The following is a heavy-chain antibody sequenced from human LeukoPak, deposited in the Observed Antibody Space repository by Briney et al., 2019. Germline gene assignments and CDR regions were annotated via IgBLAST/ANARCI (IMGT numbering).Heavy chain of an antibody. Sequence: GGSLRLSCAASGFTFSSYSMNWVRQAPGKGLEWVSSISSSSSYIYYADSVKGRFTISRDNAKNSLYLQMNSLRAEDTAVYYCARDCGGDCFFDYWGQGTLVTVSS. CDR3: ARDCGGDCFFDY. CDR1: GFTFSSYS. CDR2: ISSSSSYI. V-gene: IGHV3-21*01. D-gene: IGHD2-21*02. J-gene: IGHJ4*02.